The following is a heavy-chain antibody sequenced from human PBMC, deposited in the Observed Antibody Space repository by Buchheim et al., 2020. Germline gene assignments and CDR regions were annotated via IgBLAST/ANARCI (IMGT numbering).Heavy chain of an antibody. CDR2: IYPSGST. V-gene: IGHV4-34*01. D-gene: IGHD4-11*01. CDR1: GESFSGYY. CDR3: ARVNFMTLQSPFDY. Sequence: QVQLQESGPGLLTPSETLSLTCAVYGESFSGYYWTWIRQSPDRGLEWIGEIYPSGSTKYNPSLKSRVTISIDTSKKQFSLTLRSVTAADTAMYYCARVNFMTLQSPFDYWGQGTL. J-gene: IGHJ4*02.